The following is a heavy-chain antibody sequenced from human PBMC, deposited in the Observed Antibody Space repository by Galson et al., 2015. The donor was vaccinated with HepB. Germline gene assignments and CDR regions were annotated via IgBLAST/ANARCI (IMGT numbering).Heavy chain of an antibody. CDR2: ITPFNGNT. J-gene: IGHJ3*02. V-gene: IGHV1-45*02. CDR1: GYTFTYRY. Sequence: VKVSCKASGYTFTYRYLHWVRQAPGQALEWMGWITPFNGNTNYAQKFQDRVTITRDRSMSTAYMELSSLRSEDTAMYYCARSPHWADAFDIWGQGTMVTVSS. D-gene: IGHD3-16*01. CDR3: ARSPHWADAFDI.